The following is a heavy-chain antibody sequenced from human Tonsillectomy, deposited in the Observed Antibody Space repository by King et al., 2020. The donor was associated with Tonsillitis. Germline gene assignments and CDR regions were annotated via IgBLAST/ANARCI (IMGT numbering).Heavy chain of an antibody. Sequence: FQLVQSGAEVKKPGASVTVSCKAPGYTFTSHGISWLRQAPGKGLEWMGWISAYNGDTNYAQRLQGRVTMTRDTSTSTAYMELRSLRSDDTAVYYCARDMHGSIPTFDAFNICGQGTMVTVSS. D-gene: IGHD2-2*01. CDR3: ARDMHGSIPTFDAFNI. J-gene: IGHJ3*02. CDR1: GYTFTSHG. CDR2: ISAYNGDT. V-gene: IGHV1-18*04.